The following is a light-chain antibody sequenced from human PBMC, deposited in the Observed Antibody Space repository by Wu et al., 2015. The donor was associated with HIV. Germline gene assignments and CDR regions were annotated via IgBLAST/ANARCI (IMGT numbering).Light chain of an antibody. CDR1: HKISTSF. J-gene: IGKJ1*01. Sequence: EIVLTQSPGILSLSPGERGTISCKSSHKISTSFLAWYQQKPGLAPRLLIYGASNRATGIPDRFSGSASGTDFTLVINRLEPEDFAVYYCQQYGNSSLPWAFGRRDQGGHQT. CDR3: QQYGNSSLPWA. CDR2: GAS. V-gene: IGKV3-20*01.